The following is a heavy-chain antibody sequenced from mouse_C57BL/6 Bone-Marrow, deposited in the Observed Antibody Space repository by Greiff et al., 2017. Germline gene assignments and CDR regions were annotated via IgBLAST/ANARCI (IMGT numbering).Heavy chain of an antibody. J-gene: IGHJ2*01. CDR2: LSYDGSN. CDR3: ARGKLRRSYYIDY. V-gene: IGHV3-6*01. D-gene: IGHD1-1*01. Sequence: EVKLVESGPGLVKPSQSLSLTCSVPGYSITSGYYWYWIRQFPGNNLEWMGYLSYDGSNNYNPSLKNRISITRDTSKNQFFLKLHSVNTEDTATYYCARGKLRRSYYIDYWGQGTTLTVSS. CDR1: GYSITSGYY.